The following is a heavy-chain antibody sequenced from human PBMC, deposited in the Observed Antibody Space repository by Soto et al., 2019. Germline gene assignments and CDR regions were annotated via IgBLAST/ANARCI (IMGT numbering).Heavy chain of an antibody. D-gene: IGHD3-22*01. CDR3: ARSASPIYYDSSGWVGYFDL. Sequence: PSETLSLTCTVSGGSISSGDYYWSWIRQPPGKGLEWIGYIYYSGSTYYNPSLKSRVTISVDTSKNQFSLKLSSVTAADTAVYYCARSASPIYYDSSGWVGYFDLWGRGTLVTVSS. V-gene: IGHV4-30-4*01. CDR2: IYYSGST. CDR1: GGSISSGDYY. J-gene: IGHJ2*01.